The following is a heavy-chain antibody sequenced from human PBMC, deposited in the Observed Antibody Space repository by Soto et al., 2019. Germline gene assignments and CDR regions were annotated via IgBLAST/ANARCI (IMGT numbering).Heavy chain of an antibody. D-gene: IGHD2-2*01. J-gene: IGHJ6*02. V-gene: IGHV1-8*02. CDR1: GYTFTSYD. CDR3: ARGCSSTSCYPIGFGDYYYGMDV. CDR2: MNPNRGNT. Sequence: QVQLVQSGAEVKKPGASVKVSCKASGYTFTSYDINWVRQATGQGLEWMGWMNPNRGNTGYAQKFQGRVTMTRTTSISTADMVLSSLRSEETAVYYCARGCSSTSCYPIGFGDYYYGMDVWGQGTTVTVSS.